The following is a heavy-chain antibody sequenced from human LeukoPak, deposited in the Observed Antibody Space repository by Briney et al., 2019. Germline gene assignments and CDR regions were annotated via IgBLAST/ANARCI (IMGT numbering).Heavy chain of an antibody. CDR1: GYSISSGYY. CDR3: ARAYSSSFYLNWFNP. V-gene: IGHV4-38-2*02. Sequence: SETLSLTCTVSGYSISSGYYWGWIRQPPRKGLEWIGNIYHSGSTYYNPSLKSRVTISVDTSKNQFSLRLSSVTAADTAVYYCARAYSSSFYLNWFNPWGQGTLVTVSS. D-gene: IGHD6-13*01. J-gene: IGHJ5*02. CDR2: IYHSGST.